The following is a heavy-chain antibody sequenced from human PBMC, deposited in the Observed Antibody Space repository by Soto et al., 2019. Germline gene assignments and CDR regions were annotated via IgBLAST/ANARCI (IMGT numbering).Heavy chain of an antibody. J-gene: IGHJ4*02. CDR2: IYPGDSDT. D-gene: IGHD5-18*01. CDR1: GYNFINNW. Sequence: GESLKISCKGSGYNFINNWIGWVRQMPGKGLEWMGIIYPGDSDTRYSPSFQGQVTISVDKSISTAYLQWSSLKAADTAIYYCARGPVGYSQNKFDYWGQGTLVTVSS. CDR3: ARGPVGYSQNKFDY. V-gene: IGHV5-51*01.